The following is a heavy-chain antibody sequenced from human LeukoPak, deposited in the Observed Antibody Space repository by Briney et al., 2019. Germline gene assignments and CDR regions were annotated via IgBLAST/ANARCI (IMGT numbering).Heavy chain of an antibody. J-gene: IGHJ4*02. CDR2: IIPIYGST. D-gene: IGHD3-3*01. Sequence: ASVKVSCKASGGTFSSYAFSWVRQAPGQGLEWMGGIIPIYGSTKYAQKLQGRVTITADESTSTAYMELRSLRSEDTAVYYCARGGTTSITISESRLGYYFDYWGQGTLVTVSS. CDR1: GGTFSSYA. V-gene: IGHV1-69*13. CDR3: ARGGTTSITISESRLGYYFDY.